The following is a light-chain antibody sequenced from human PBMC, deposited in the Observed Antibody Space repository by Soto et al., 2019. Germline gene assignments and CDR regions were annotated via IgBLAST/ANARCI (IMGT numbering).Light chain of an antibody. Sequence: SSELTQPPSVSVAPGKTARISCEGNNIGSKSVHWHQQNPGQAPVLVIYYDGDRPSGIPERFSGSNAGNTATLTTSRVEAGDEAHYYCQVWDSSSDHHVFGTGTKLTVL. CDR3: QVWDSSSDHHV. J-gene: IGLJ1*01. V-gene: IGLV3-21*04. CDR1: NIGSKS. CDR2: YDG.